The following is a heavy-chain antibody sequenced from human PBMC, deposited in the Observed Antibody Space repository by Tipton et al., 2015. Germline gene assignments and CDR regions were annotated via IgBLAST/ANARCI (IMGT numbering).Heavy chain of an antibody. Sequence: LVQPSESLSLTCNVSGGSVSSGNYYWSWIRQPPGKALEWIGYISYTDTTHYNPSLKSRVTISLDSSKNQFSLTLNSVTAADTAVYYCARDLEHGMDVWGQGTTVTVSS. J-gene: IGHJ6*02. V-gene: IGHV4-61*01. CDR2: ISYTDTT. CDR3: ARDLEHGMDV. CDR1: GGSVSSGNYY. D-gene: IGHD5-24*01.